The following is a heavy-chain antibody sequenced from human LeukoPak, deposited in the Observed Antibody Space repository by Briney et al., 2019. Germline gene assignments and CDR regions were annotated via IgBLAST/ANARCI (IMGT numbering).Heavy chain of an antibody. CDR2: INPNSDGT. CDR3: ARERHSSGWYNWFDP. J-gene: IGHJ5*02. D-gene: IGHD6-19*01. CDR1: GYTFTGYY. Sequence: ASVKVSCKASGYTFTGYYLHWVRQAPGQGLEWMGWINPNSDGTNYAQKFQGRVTITADESTSTAYMELSSLRSEDTAVYYCARERHSSGWYNWFDPWGQGTLVTVSS. V-gene: IGHV1-2*02.